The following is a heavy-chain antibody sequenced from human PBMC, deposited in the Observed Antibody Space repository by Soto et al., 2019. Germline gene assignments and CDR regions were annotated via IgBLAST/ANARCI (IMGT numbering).Heavy chain of an antibody. D-gene: IGHD6-6*01. J-gene: IGHJ4*02. CDR3: ARGKGYSSASGSYFDS. CDR1: GFTFSSYA. Sequence: QVQLVESGGGVVQPGRSLRLSCAASGFTFSSYAMHWVRQAPGKGLEWVAVISYDGSRKYYADSVKGRFTISRDNSKNTLYLQMNSLRAEDTAVYYCARGKGYSSASGSYFDSWGQGTTVTVSS. V-gene: IGHV3-30-3*01. CDR2: ISYDGSRK.